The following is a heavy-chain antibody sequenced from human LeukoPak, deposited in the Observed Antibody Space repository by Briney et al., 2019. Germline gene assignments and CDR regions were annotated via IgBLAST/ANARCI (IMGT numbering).Heavy chain of an antibody. Sequence: ASVKVSCKASGYTFTSYDINWVRQATGQGLEWMGWMNPNSGNTGYAQKFQGRVTMTRNTSISTAYMEQSSLRSEDTAVYYCARSRRGYSGFHFDYWGQGTLVTVSS. CDR1: GYTFTSYD. CDR2: MNPNSGNT. CDR3: ARSRRGYSGFHFDY. V-gene: IGHV1-8*01. D-gene: IGHD5-12*01. J-gene: IGHJ4*02.